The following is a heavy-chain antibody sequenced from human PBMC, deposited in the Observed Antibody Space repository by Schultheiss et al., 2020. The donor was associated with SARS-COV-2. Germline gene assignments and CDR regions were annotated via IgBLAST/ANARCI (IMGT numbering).Heavy chain of an antibody. CDR2: MNPNSGNT. Sequence: ASVKVSCKASGYTFTSYDINWVRQATGQGLEWMGWMNPNSGNTGYAQKFQGRVTMTRNTSISTAYMELSSLRSEDTAVYYCATSSSWYLGFDYWGQGTLVTVSS. J-gene: IGHJ4*02. D-gene: IGHD6-13*01. V-gene: IGHV1-8*01. CDR3: ATSSSWYLGFDY. CDR1: GYTFTSYD.